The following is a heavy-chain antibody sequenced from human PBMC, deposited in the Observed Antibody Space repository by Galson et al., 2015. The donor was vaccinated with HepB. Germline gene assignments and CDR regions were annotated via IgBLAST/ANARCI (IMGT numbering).Heavy chain of an antibody. CDR2: ISDSSLAI. V-gene: IGHV3-48*02. Sequence: SLRLSCAASGFSFSTHSMNWVRQAPRKGLEGSSYISDSSLAIFYAASVKGRFTISRDNAENSVFLQMNSLRDEDTAVYYCARYKYGSPIVDYWGQGTLVTVSS. CDR3: ARYKYGSPIVDY. D-gene: IGHD3-10*01. CDR1: GFSFSTHS. J-gene: IGHJ4*02.